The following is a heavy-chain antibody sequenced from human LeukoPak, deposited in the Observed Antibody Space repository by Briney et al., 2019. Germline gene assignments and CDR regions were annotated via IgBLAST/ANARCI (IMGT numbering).Heavy chain of an antibody. CDR2: ISYDGSNK. CDR3: ARDRNYYDSSGYYDY. J-gene: IGHJ4*02. Sequence: GGSLRLSCAASGFTFSSYAMHWVRQAPGKGLEWVAVISYDGSNKYYADSVKGRFTISRDNSKNTLYLQMNSLRAEDTAVYYCARDRNYYDSSGYYDYWGQGTLVTVSS. CDR1: GFTFSSYA. D-gene: IGHD3-22*01. V-gene: IGHV3-30-3*01.